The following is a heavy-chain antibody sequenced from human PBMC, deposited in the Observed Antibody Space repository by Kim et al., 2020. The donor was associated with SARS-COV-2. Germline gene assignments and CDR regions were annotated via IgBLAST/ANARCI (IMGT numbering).Heavy chain of an antibody. CDR2: FDPEDGET. CDR1: GYTLTELS. Sequence: ASVKVSCKVSGYTLTELSMHWVRQAPGKGLEWMGGFDPEDGETIYAQKFQGRVTMTEDTSTDTAYMELSSLRSEDTAVYYCATDSLYYYILTGHPRGFDYWGQGTLVTVSS. D-gene: IGHD3-9*01. V-gene: IGHV1-24*01. CDR3: ATDSLYYYILTGHPRGFDY. J-gene: IGHJ4*02.